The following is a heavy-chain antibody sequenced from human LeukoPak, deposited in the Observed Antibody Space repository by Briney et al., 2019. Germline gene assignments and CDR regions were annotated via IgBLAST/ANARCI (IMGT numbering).Heavy chain of an antibody. CDR2: TSSDGSST. V-gene: IGHV3-74*01. Sequence: GGSLRLSCAASGFTFSDYWMHWVRQAPGKGLVWVSRTSSDGSSTSYADSVKGRFTISRDNAKNTLYLQMNSLRAEDTAVYYCARDAPFYDSTTYYYYYYMDVWGKGTTVTVSS. CDR1: GFTFSDYW. CDR3: ARDAPFYDSTTYYYYYYMDV. J-gene: IGHJ6*03. D-gene: IGHD3-22*01.